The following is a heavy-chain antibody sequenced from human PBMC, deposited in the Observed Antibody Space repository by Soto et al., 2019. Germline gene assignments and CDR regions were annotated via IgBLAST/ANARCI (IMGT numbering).Heavy chain of an antibody. CDR3: ARETRLLPYNWFDP. Sequence: SETLSLTCTVSGGSISSYYWSWIRQPPGKGLEWIGYIYYSGSINYNPSLKSRVTISVDTSKNQFSLKLSSVTAADTAVYYCARETRLLPYNWFDPWGQGTLVTVSS. CDR2: IYYSGSI. J-gene: IGHJ5*02. D-gene: IGHD3-22*01. V-gene: IGHV4-59*12. CDR1: GGSISSYY.